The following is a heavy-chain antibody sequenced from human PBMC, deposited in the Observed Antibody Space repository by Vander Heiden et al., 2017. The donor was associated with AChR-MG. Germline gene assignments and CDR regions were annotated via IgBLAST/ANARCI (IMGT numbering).Heavy chain of an antibody. CDR2: IYSGGST. Sequence: EVQLVETGGGLIQPGGSLRLSCAASGFTVSSNYMSWVRQAPGKGLEWVSVIYSGGSTYYADSVKGRFTISRDNSKNTLYLQMNSLRAEDTAVYYCARDAGGGDARWFDPWGQGTLVTVSS. CDR3: ARDAGGGDARWFDP. CDR1: GFTVSSNY. D-gene: IGHD3-16*01. V-gene: IGHV3-53*02. J-gene: IGHJ5*02.